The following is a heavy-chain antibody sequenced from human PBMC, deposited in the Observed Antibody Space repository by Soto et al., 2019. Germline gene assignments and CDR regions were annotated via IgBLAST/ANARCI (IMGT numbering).Heavy chain of an antibody. Sequence: LRLSCAASGFTFSSYGMHWVRQAPGKGLEWVAVIWYDGSNKYYADSVKGRFTISRDNSKNTLYLQMNSLRAEDTAVYYCAREGGSYYGSAYNWFDPWGQGTLVTVSS. CDR2: IWYDGSNK. CDR1: GFTFSSYG. CDR3: AREGGSYYGSAYNWFDP. D-gene: IGHD1-26*01. J-gene: IGHJ5*02. V-gene: IGHV3-33*01.